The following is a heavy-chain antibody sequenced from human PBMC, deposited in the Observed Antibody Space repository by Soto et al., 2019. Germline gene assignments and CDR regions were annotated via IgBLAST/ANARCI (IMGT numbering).Heavy chain of an antibody. CDR3: AREGEMPYYYYGLDV. J-gene: IGHJ6*02. CDR2: ISGYNGHT. CDR1: GYTFTTYG. Sequence: QVQLVQSGAEVRKPGASVKVSCKASGYTFTTYGISWVRQAPGQGIEWMGWISGYNGHTTYAQKFQGRVTMTTDTSTSTAYMELRSLRSDDTAVYYCAREGEMPYYYYGLDVWGQGTTVTVSS. D-gene: IGHD3-16*01. V-gene: IGHV1-18*01.